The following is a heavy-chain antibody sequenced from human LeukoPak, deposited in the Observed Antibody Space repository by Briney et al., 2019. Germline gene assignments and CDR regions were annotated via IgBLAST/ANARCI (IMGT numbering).Heavy chain of an antibody. J-gene: IGHJ4*02. CDR3: ARDRGGSYFFDY. Sequence: ASVKVSCKASGGTFSSYAISWVRQAPGQGLERMGGIIPIFGTANYAQKFQGRVTITADESTSTAYMELSSLRSEDTAVYYCARDRGGSYFFDYWGQGTLVTVSS. CDR1: GGTFSSYA. D-gene: IGHD1-26*01. V-gene: IGHV1-69*13. CDR2: IIPIFGTA.